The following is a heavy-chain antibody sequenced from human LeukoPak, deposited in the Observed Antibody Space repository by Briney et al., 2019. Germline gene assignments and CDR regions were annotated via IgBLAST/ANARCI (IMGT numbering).Heavy chain of an antibody. Sequence: GASVKVSCKASGYTFTGYYMHWVRQAPGQGLEWMGWINPNSGGTNYAQKFQGRVTMTRDTSISTAYMELSRLRSDDTAVYYCSTLTVAGPNNDGDYWGQGTLVTVSS. D-gene: IGHD6-19*01. J-gene: IGHJ4*02. CDR1: GYTFTGYY. V-gene: IGHV1-2*02. CDR3: STLTVAGPNNDGDY. CDR2: INPNSGGT.